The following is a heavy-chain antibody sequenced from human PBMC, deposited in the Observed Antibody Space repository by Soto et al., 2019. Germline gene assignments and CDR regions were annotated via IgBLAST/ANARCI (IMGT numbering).Heavy chain of an antibody. CDR3: ARDRRDYDILTGPSKPVDY. D-gene: IGHD3-9*01. CDR2: IWYDGSNK. CDR1: GFTFSSYG. V-gene: IGHV3-33*01. J-gene: IGHJ4*02. Sequence: GGSLRLSCAASGFTFSSYGMHWVRQAPGKGLEWVAVIWYDGSNKYYADSVKGRFTISRDNSKNTLHLQMNSLRAEDTAVYYCARDRRDYDILTGPSKPVDYWGQGTLVTVSS.